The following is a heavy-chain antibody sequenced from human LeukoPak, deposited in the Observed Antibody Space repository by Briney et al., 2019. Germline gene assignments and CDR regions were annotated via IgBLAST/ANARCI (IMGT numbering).Heavy chain of an antibody. CDR1: RFTFCDYW. D-gene: IGHD3-22*01. CDR2: IKQVGSEQ. Sequence: GGSLRLFCVVSRFTFCDYWMSWIRQAPGKGLEWVANIKQVGSEQYYADSVKGRFTISRDNAQNSLYLQVNSLGVEDTSVYYCARDASTHDSAGYPLRYFDRWGRGTLVSVSS. V-gene: IGHV3-7*01. CDR3: ARDASTHDSAGYPLRYFDR. J-gene: IGHJ2*01.